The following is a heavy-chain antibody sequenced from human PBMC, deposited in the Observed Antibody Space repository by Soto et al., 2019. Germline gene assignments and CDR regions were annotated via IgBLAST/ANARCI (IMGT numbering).Heavy chain of an antibody. CDR3: ARGTGFWSGYYRSYFDY. V-gene: IGHV1-69*13. Sequence: SVKVSCKASGGTFSSYAISWVRQAPGQGLEWMGGIIPIFGTANYAQKFQGRVTITADESTSTAYMELSSLRSEDTAVYYCARGTGFWSGYYRSYFDYWGQGTLVTVSS. CDR1: GGTFSSYA. D-gene: IGHD3-3*01. CDR2: IIPIFGTA. J-gene: IGHJ4*02.